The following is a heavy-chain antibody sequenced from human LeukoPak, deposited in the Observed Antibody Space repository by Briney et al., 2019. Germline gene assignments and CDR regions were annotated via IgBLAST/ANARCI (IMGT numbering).Heavy chain of an antibody. V-gene: IGHV1-18*01. J-gene: IGHJ4*02. D-gene: IGHD5-12*01. CDR2: ISAYNGHT. CDR3: ARDSPRPEWLQEYYFDS. CDR1: GYNFTSYG. Sequence: ASVKVSCKASGYNFTSYGISWVRRAPGQGLEWMGWISAYNGHTNYGQKFQDRIAMTADTSTTTAFMELRSLRSDDTAMYFCARDSPRPEWLQEYYFDSWGQGTLVTVSS.